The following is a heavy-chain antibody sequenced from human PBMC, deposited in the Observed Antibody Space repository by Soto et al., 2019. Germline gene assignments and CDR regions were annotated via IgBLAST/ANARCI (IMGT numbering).Heavy chain of an antibody. V-gene: IGHV1-8*01. D-gene: IGHD3-10*01. CDR3: ARILPEVQYYYYYMDV. CDR2: MNPNSGNT. Sequence: GASVKVSCKASGYTFTSYDINWVRQATGQGLEWMGWMNPNSGNTGYAQKFQGRITMTRNTSISTAYMELSSLRSEDTAVYYCARILPEVQYYYYYMDVWGKGTTVTVPS. J-gene: IGHJ6*03. CDR1: GYTFTSYD.